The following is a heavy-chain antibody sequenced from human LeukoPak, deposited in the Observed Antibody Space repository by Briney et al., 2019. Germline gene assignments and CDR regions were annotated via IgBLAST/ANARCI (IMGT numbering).Heavy chain of an antibody. Sequence: GGSLRLTCAASGFTFSSYAMSWVRQAPGKGLEWVSAISGSGGSTYYADSVKGRFTISRDNAKNSLYLQMNSLRAEDTAVYYCARHNLNWFDPWGQGTLVTVSS. CDR1: GFTFSSYA. CDR3: ARHNLNWFDP. D-gene: IGHD1-1*01. V-gene: IGHV3-23*01. CDR2: ISGSGGST. J-gene: IGHJ5*02.